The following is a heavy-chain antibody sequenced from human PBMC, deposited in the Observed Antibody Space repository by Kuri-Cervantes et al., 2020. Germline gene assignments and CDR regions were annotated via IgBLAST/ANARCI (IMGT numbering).Heavy chain of an antibody. V-gene: IGHV3-23*01. CDR2: ISGSGSST. D-gene: IGHD3-22*01. CDR3: VKDIYYDSTRQFDY. Sequence: LSLTCAASGFTFSRYAMTWVRQAPEKGLHWVSTISGSGSSTYYADSVKGRFTISRDNSQNTLYLQMNSLRAEDTALYYCVKDIYYDSTRQFDYWGQGTLVTVSS. CDR1: GFTFSRYA. J-gene: IGHJ4*02.